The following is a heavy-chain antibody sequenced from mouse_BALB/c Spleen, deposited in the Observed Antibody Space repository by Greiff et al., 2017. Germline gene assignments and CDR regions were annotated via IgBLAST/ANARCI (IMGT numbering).Heavy chain of an antibody. CDR1: GFTFSSFA. D-gene: IGHD2-3*01. V-gene: IGHV5-9-4*01. CDR3: ARYDGYYWYFDV. Sequence: VKLVESGGGLVKPGGSLKLSCAASGFTFSSFAMSWVRQSPEERLEWVAEISSGGSYTYYPDTVTGRFTIARDNAKNTLYLEMSSLRSEDTAMYYCARYDGYYWYFDVWGAGTTVTVSS. CDR2: ISSGGSYT. J-gene: IGHJ1*01.